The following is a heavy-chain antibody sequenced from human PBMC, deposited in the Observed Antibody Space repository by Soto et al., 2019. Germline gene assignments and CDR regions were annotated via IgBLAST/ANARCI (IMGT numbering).Heavy chain of an antibody. CDR3: ARERKGSPPWAFDI. Sequence: SETLSLTCAVYGGSFSGYYWGWIRQPPGKGLEWIGEINHSGSTNYNPSLKSRVTISVDTSKNQFSLKLSSVTAADTAVYYCARERKGSPPWAFDIWGQGTMVTVSS. V-gene: IGHV4-34*01. CDR2: INHSGST. D-gene: IGHD1-26*01. J-gene: IGHJ3*02. CDR1: GGSFSGYY.